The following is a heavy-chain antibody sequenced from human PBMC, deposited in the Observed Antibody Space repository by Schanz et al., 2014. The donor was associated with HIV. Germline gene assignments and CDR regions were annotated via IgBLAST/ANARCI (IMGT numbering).Heavy chain of an antibody. CDR1: GFTFSTYN. D-gene: IGHD3-16*01. V-gene: IGHV3-33*08. CDR3: ARVANWDYYGMDV. Sequence: QVQLVESGGGVVQPGRSLRLSCAASGFTFSTYNMNWVRQAPGKGLEWVAVIWYDGSNKYYADSVKGRFTTSRDNSKNTLFLQMNSLRGEDTAVYYCARVANWDYYGMDVWGRGTTVTVSS. CDR2: IWYDGSNK. J-gene: IGHJ6*02.